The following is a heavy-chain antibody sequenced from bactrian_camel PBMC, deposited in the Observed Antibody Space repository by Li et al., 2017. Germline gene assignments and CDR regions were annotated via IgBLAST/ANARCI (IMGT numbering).Heavy chain of an antibody. CDR3: AGDIPNSGANCNSERERDFPR. J-gene: IGHJ4*01. CDR2: IHTGGAMD. CDR1: GLRFSDYV. V-gene: IGHV3S40*01. Sequence: VQLVESGGGLVQPGGSLRLSCVGSGLRFSDYVLSWVRQTPGKGLGWVSSIHTGGAMDDYAASVKGRFTISSVSAKNMIYLQMNNLQPDDTAMYYCAGDIPNSGANCNSERERDFPRWGRGTQVTVS. D-gene: IGHD1*01.